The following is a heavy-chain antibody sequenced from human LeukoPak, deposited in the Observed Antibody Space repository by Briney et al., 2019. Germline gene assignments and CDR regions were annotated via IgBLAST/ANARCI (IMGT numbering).Heavy chain of an antibody. CDR3: ARGGYGSGSPWSY. V-gene: IGHV4-59*01. Sequence: PSETLSLTCTVSGGSISSYYWSWIRQPPGKGLEWIGYIYYSGSTNYNPSLKSRVTISVDTSKNQFSLKLGSVTAADTAVYYCARGGYGSGSPWSYWGQGTLVTVSS. CDR1: GGSISSYY. J-gene: IGHJ4*02. D-gene: IGHD3-10*01. CDR2: IYYSGST.